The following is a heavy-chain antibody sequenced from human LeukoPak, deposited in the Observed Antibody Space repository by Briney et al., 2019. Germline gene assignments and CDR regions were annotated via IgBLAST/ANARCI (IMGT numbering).Heavy chain of an antibody. CDR1: GFTFSSYA. Sequence: PGRSLRLSCAASGFTFSSYAMHWLRQAPGKGLEWVAVISYDGSNKYYADPVKGRFTISRDNSKNTLYLQMNSLRAEDTAVYYCARRATNYYGSGRYYKRGWYFDYWGQGTLVTVSA. D-gene: IGHD3-10*01. V-gene: IGHV3-30-3*01. CDR3: ARRATNYYGSGRYYKRGWYFDY. J-gene: IGHJ4*02. CDR2: ISYDGSNK.